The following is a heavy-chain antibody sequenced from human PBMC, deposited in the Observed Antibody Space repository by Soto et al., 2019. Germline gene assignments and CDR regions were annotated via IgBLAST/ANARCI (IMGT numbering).Heavy chain of an antibody. Sequence: EVQLAESGGGLVQPGGSLRVSCAASGFIFSRYSMTWVRQAPGKGLEWISHISTTSTMYYADSVKGRFTISRDNAKNSLYLQMDSLRAEDTAVYYGARDLKHCYMDVWGKGTTVTVSS. CDR2: ISTTSTM. CDR3: ARDLKHCYMDV. J-gene: IGHJ6*03. CDR1: GFIFSRYS. V-gene: IGHV3-48*01.